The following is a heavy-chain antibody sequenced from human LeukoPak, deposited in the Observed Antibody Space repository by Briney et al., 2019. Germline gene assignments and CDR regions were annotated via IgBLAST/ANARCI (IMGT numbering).Heavy chain of an antibody. J-gene: IGHJ4*02. V-gene: IGHV4-59*08. Sequence: SETLSLTCTVSNGSVRSYCWSWVRQSPGKGLEWIGYIYYSGSTNYNPSLKSRVTISIHTSRNQFSLMLSSVTAADTAMYYCARYYDRTGFDYWGQGTLVTVSS. CDR2: IYYSGST. CDR1: NGSVRSYC. CDR3: ARYYDRTGFDY. D-gene: IGHD3-16*01.